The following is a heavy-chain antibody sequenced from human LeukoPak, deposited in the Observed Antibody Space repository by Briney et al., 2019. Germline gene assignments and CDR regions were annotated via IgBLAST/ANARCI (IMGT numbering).Heavy chain of an antibody. CDR3: ARNFAGGTTYYYDSSGYHDAFDI. Sequence: SETVSLTCTVSGYSHSSGYYWGWIRQRPGKWLEWIGSLYHSGSTFYNPSLKSRVTISVDTSKNQFYLKLSSVTAADTAVYYCARNFAGGTTYYYDSSGYHDAFDIWGQGTMVTVSS. J-gene: IGHJ3*02. CDR1: GYSHSSGYY. D-gene: IGHD3-22*01. V-gene: IGHV4-38-2*02. CDR2: LYHSGST.